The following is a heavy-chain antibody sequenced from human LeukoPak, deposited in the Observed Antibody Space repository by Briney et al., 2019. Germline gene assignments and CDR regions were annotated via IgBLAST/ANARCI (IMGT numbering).Heavy chain of an antibody. CDR2: IYSGGDT. Sequence: GGSLGLSCAASGFTVRLNYMTWVRQAPGKGLEWVSIIYSGGDTYYADSVRGRFTISRDNSKNTLYLQMNSLRAEDTAVYYCAKDRGSIAAAGIDYWGQGTLVTVSS. V-gene: IGHV3-53*05. D-gene: IGHD6-13*01. CDR1: GFTVRLNY. CDR3: AKDRGSIAAAGIDY. J-gene: IGHJ4*02.